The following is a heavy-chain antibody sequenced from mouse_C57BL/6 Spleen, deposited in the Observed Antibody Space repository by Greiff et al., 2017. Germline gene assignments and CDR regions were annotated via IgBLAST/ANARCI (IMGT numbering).Heavy chain of an antibody. CDR3: ARASLGWYFDV. V-gene: IGHV5-4*01. J-gene: IGHJ1*03. Sequence: EVQVVESGGGLVKPGGSLKLSCAASGFTFSSYAMSWVRQTPEKRLEWVATISDGGSYTYYPDNVKGRFTISRDNAKNNLYLQMSHLKSEDTAMYYCARASLGWYFDVWGTGTTVTVSS. D-gene: IGHD3-3*01. CDR2: ISDGGSYT. CDR1: GFTFSSYA.